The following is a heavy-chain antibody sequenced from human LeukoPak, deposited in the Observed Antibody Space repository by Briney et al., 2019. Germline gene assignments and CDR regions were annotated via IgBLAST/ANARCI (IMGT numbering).Heavy chain of an antibody. Sequence: GGSLRLSCAASGFTFSSYWMSWVRQAPGKGLEWVANIKQDGSEKCYVDSVKGRFTISRDNAQNSLYLQMNSLRVEDTAIYYCARDTFRGWSAFDFWGQGTLVTVSS. V-gene: IGHV3-7*01. CDR1: GFTFSSYW. D-gene: IGHD6-19*01. CDR2: IKQDGSEK. CDR3: ARDTFRGWSAFDF. J-gene: IGHJ4*02.